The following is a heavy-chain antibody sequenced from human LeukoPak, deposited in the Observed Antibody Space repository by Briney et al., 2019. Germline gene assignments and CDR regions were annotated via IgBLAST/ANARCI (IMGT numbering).Heavy chain of an antibody. D-gene: IGHD3-10*01. V-gene: IGHV4-31*03. CDR2: IYYSGST. CDR1: GGSISSGGYY. Sequence: SETLSLTCTASGGSISSGGYYWSWIRQHPGKGLEWIGYIYYSGSTYYNPSLKSRVTISVDTSKNQFSLKLSSVTAADTAVYYCAKGYRITMVRGTRFDYWGQGTLVTVSS. CDR3: AKGYRITMVRGTRFDY. J-gene: IGHJ4*02.